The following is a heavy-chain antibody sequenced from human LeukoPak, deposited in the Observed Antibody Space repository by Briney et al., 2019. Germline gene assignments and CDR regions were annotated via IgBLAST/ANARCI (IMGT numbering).Heavy chain of an antibody. D-gene: IGHD3-22*01. J-gene: IGHJ5*02. CDR2: ISGSGGST. CDR3: AKDGRNYYDSSQTFDP. V-gene: IGHV3-23*01. Sequence: GRSLRLSCAASGFTFSSYSMNWVRQAPGKGLEWVSAISGSGGSTYYADSVKGRFTISRDNSKNTLYLQMNSLRAEDTAVYYCAKDGRNYYDSSQTFDPWGQGTLVTVSS. CDR1: GFTFSSYS.